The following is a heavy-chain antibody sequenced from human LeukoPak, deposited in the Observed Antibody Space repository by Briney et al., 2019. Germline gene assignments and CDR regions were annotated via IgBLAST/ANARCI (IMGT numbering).Heavy chain of an antibody. V-gene: IGHV3-7*01. D-gene: IGHD4-17*01. CDR3: ARDYGLDY. CDR2: IKQDESEK. CDR1: GFTFSSYW. J-gene: IGHJ4*02. Sequence: GGSLRLSCAASGFTFSSYWVSWLRQAPGKGLEGVANIKQDESEKFYLDSVKGRFTISRDNDKNSLYLQMNSLRSEDTAVYYYARDYGLDYWGQGTLVTVSS.